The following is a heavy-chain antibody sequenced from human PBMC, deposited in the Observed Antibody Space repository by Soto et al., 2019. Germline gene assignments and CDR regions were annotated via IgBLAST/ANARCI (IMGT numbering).Heavy chain of an antibody. J-gene: IGHJ4*02. CDR2: VRGSGGST. D-gene: IGHD5-18*01. CDR3: AKGDAAMPYFFDY. V-gene: IGHV3-23*01. Sequence: PGGSLRLSCAASGFTFSNYAMSWVRRAPGKGLEWVSAVRGSGGSTYHADSVKGRFTISRDNSKNTLYLQMNSLRAEDTAVHYCAKGDAAMPYFFDYWGQGTLVTVSS. CDR1: GFTFSNYA.